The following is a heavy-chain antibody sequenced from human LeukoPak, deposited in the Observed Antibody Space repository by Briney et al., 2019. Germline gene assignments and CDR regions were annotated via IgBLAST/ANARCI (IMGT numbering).Heavy chain of an antibody. CDR1: GFAFSSYA. V-gene: IGHV3-23*01. D-gene: IGHD6-19*01. CDR2: ISGNGGIT. Sequence: GGSLRLSCAASGFAFSSYAMSWVRQAPGKGLEWVSAISGNGGITYYTDSVKGRFTISRDNSKSTLYLQMNSLRADDTAVYYCAVKSSGWPAFDSWGQGTLVTVSS. J-gene: IGHJ4*02. CDR3: AVKSSGWPAFDS.